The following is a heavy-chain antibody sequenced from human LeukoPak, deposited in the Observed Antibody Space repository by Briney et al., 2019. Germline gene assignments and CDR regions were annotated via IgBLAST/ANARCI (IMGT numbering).Heavy chain of an antibody. CDR3: ARDGVLPSTVTTFDY. CDR2: IKQDGSEK. J-gene: IGHJ4*02. CDR1: GFTFSSYW. Sequence: GGPLRLSCAASGFTFSSYWMSWVRQAPGKGLEWVANIKQDGSEKYYVDSVKGRFTISRDNAKNSLYLQMNSLRADDTAVYYCARDGVLPSTVTTFDYWGQGTLVTVSS. D-gene: IGHD4-17*01. V-gene: IGHV3-7*01.